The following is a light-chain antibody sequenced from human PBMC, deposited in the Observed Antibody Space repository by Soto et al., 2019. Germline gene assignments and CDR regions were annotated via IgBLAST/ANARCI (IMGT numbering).Light chain of an antibody. CDR3: QHYNSYSEA. CDR2: AAS. Sequence: DIQMTQSPSSLSASVGDRVTISCRASQTISFYLNWYQQKPGKAHKVLIYAASNLQSGVPSRFSGSGSGTEFTLTISSLQPDDFATYYCQHYNSYSEAFGQGTKV. CDR1: QTISFY. J-gene: IGKJ1*01. V-gene: IGKV1-5*01.